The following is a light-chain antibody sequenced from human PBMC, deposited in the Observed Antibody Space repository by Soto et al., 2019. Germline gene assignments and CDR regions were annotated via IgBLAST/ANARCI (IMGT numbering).Light chain of an antibody. CDR3: QQYNNWPPYT. V-gene: IGKV3-15*01. CDR1: QSVSSN. J-gene: IGKJ2*01. CDR2: GAS. Sequence: EIVMTQSPATLSVSPGERATLSCRASQSVSSNLAWYQQKPVQAPRLLIYGASTRATGIPARFSGRGSGTEFTLTISSLQSEDFAVDYCQQYNNWPPYTFGQGTKLEIK.